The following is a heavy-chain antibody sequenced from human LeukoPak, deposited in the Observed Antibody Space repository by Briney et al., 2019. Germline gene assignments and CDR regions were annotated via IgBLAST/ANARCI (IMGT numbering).Heavy chain of an antibody. D-gene: IGHD3-10*01. J-gene: IGHJ4*02. CDR2: ISGSGGST. V-gene: IGHV3-23*01. Sequence: GGSLRLSCAASGFAFSSYAMSWVRQAPGKGLEWVSAISGSGGSTYYADSVKGRFTISRVNSKNTLYLQMNSLRAEDTAVYYCAKPQSWDSGSYLFDYWGQGTLVTVSS. CDR3: AKPQSWDSGSYLFDY. CDR1: GFAFSSYA.